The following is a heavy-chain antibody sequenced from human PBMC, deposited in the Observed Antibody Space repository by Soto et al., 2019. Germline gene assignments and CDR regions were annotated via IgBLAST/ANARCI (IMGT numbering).Heavy chain of an antibody. CDR3: AKDPGYCSCGSCLQYFAY. CDR1: GGTFSRYA. Sequence: AGGARRVSWGGSGGTFSRYAMSWGRQAPGKGVEWGSAISGSGGSTYYADSVKGRFTISRDNSKNTLYPQMNSLRAEDTAVYYCAKDPGYCSCGSCLQYFAYSAQGTPVTVSS. J-gene: IGHJ4*02. V-gene: IGHV3-23*01. D-gene: IGHD2-15*01. CDR2: ISGSGGST.